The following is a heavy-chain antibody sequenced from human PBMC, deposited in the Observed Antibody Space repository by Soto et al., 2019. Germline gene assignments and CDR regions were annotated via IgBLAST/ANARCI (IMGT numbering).Heavy chain of an antibody. CDR2: IYYSGST. Sequence: QVQLQESGPGLVKPSQTLSLTCTVSGGSISSGDYYWSWIRQPPGKGLEWIGYIYYSGSTYYNPSLKSRVTILVDTSKTQFSLKLSSVTAADTDVYYCARGVRGVQMVDYWGQGTLVTVSS. D-gene: IGHD3-10*01. CDR1: GGSISSGDYY. V-gene: IGHV4-30-4*01. CDR3: ARGVRGVQMVDY. J-gene: IGHJ4*02.